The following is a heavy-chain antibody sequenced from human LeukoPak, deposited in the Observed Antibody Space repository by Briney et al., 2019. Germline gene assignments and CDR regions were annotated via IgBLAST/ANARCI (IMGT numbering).Heavy chain of an antibody. CDR2: IYYSGST. CDR3: ARDSGYDKPTCYYGMDV. D-gene: IGHD5-12*01. J-gene: IGHJ6*02. CDR1: GGSISSSSYY. Sequence: SETLSLTCTVSGGSISSSSYYWGWIRQPPGKGLEWIGSIYYSGSTYYNPSLKSRVTISVDTSKNQFSLKLSSVTAADTAVYYCARDSGYDKPTCYYGMDVWGQGTTVTVSS. V-gene: IGHV4-39*02.